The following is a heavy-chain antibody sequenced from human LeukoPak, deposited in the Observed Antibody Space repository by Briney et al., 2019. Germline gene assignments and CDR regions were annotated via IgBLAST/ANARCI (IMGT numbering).Heavy chain of an antibody. Sequence: ASVKVSCKASGYTFPGYYMQWVRQAPGQGLEWMGWINPNSGGTKYAQKFQGRVTMTRDTSITTAYMELSRLRSDDTAVYYCAHSHTSYADYGPPDYWGQGTLVTVSS. J-gene: IGHJ4*02. CDR2: INPNSGGT. CDR1: GYTFPGYY. CDR3: AHSHTSYADYGPPDY. V-gene: IGHV1-2*02. D-gene: IGHD4-17*01.